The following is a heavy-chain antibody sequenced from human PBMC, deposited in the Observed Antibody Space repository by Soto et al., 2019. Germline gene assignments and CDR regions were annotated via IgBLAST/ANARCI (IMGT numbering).Heavy chain of an antibody. J-gene: IGHJ4*02. D-gene: IGHD3-22*01. CDR2: IYYSGST. Sequence: SETLSLTCTVSGGSISSYYWSWIRQPPGKGLEWIGYIYYSGSTNYNPSLKSRVTISVDTSKNQFSLKLSSVTAADTAVYYCARWYDNYYDSSGFFDYWGQGTLVTVSS. CDR1: GGSISSYY. CDR3: ARWYDNYYDSSGFFDY. V-gene: IGHV4-59*08.